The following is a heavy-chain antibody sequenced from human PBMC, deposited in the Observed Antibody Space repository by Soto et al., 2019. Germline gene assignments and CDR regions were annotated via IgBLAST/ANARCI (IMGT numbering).Heavy chain of an antibody. CDR1: GFSFGTFF. D-gene: IGHD6-19*01. V-gene: IGHV3-23*01. Sequence: LRLSCAASGFSFGTFFMTWFRQAPGGGLEWVASITDSGYTASYAETVEGRFTVSRDNSKNKLHLQMNDLRAEDTATYYCAKNGQWLATPPEAWGQGTLVTV. CDR2: ITDSGYTA. J-gene: IGHJ4*02. CDR3: AKNGQWLATPPEA.